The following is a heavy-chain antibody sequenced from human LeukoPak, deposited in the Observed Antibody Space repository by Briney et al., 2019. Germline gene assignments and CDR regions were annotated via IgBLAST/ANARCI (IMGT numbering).Heavy chain of an antibody. CDR1: GFTFSSYG. CDR2: ISGSGYNT. D-gene: IGHD2-2*01. J-gene: IGHJ5*02. CDR3: VGYCSTTTCYSSPNWFDP. V-gene: IGHV3-23*01. Sequence: GGSLRLSCAASGFTFSSYGMSWVRQAPGKGLEWISGISGSGYNTYYADSVKGRFTISRDNSKNTLYLQMNSLRAEDTAVYYCVGYCSTTTCYSSPNWFDPWGQGTLVTVSS.